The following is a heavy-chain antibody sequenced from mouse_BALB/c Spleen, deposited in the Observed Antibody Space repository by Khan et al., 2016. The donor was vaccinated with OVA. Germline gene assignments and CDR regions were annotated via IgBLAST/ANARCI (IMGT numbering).Heavy chain of an antibody. V-gene: IGHV5-9-1*01. J-gene: IGHJ1*01. CDR2: ISSGDTYT. D-gene: IGHD1-1*01. CDR1: GFTFSSYA. CDR3: ASPPITAIVATSYWFFDV. Sequence: EVRLVESGGGLVKPGGSLKLSCAASGFTFSSYAMSWVRQTPEKRLEWVATISSGDTYTYYPDSVKGRFTISRDNAKNTLYLQMSSLRSGDTAMFYCASPPITAIVATSYWFFDVWGAGTTVTVSP.